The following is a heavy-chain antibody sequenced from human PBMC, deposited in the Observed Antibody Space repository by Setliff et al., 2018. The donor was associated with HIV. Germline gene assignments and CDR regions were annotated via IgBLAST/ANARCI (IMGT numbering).Heavy chain of an antibody. V-gene: IGHV1-2*02. D-gene: IGHD2-21*01. Sequence: ASVKVSCKTSGYRFIGHYLHWVRLAPGQGPEWVGWINLETGDPNYAQKFRGRVLMTRDTSITTAFLHVAKLTSDDTAIYYCATGIPSDLDYWGQGTLVTV. J-gene: IGHJ4*01. CDR1: GYRFIGHY. CDR2: INLETGDP. CDR3: ATGIPSDLDY.